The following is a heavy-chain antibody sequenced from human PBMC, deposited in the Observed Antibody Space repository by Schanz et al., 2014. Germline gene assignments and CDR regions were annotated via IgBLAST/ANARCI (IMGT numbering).Heavy chain of an antibody. Sequence: EVQLLESGGGLVQPGGSLRLSCTASGFTFSSYSMNWVRQAPGKGLEWVSFVHPGGSTYYPDSVKGRFTISRDSSKNTLYLQMNSLRAEDTAVYYCLAPDYGMDVWGQGTTVTVSS. CDR3: LAPDYGMDV. CDR1: GFTFSSYS. V-gene: IGHV3-66*01. CDR2: VHPGGST. J-gene: IGHJ6*02.